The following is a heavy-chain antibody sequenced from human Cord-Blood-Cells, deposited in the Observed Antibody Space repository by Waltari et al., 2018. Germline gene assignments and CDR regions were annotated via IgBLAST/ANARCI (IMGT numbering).Heavy chain of an antibody. CDR1: GYTLTESS. V-gene: IGHV1-24*01. CDR3: ATAMREYYDSSGYYDLDY. J-gene: IGHJ4*02. D-gene: IGHD3-22*01. CDR2: FDPEDGET. Sequence: QVQLVQSGAEVKKPGASVKVSCKVSGYTLTESSIHWVRQAPGKGLEWMGGFDPEDGETIYAQKFQGRVTMTEDTSTDTAYMELSSLRSEDTAVYYCATAMREYYDSSGYYDLDYWGQGTLVTVSS.